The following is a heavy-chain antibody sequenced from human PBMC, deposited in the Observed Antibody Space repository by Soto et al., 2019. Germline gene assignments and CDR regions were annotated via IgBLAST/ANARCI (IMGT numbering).Heavy chain of an antibody. CDR2: IYSGGSGTT. D-gene: IGHD2-2*01. Sequence: EVQLVESGGGLVQPGGSLRLSCAASGFTVSSYYMSWVRQAPGKGLEWVSVIYSGGSGTTYYAGSVKGRFFISRDISKKTVYLQISSLRTEDTAMSYSTIAGPSRPTEYWGQCTLITVSS. J-gene: IGHJ1*01. CDR1: GFTVSSYY. V-gene: IGHV3-66*01. CDR3: TIAGPSRPTEY.